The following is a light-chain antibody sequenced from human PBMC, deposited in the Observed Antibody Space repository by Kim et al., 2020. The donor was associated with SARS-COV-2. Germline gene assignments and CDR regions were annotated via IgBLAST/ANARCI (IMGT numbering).Light chain of an antibody. CDR1: SSNIGAGYD. J-gene: IGLJ1*01. CDR3: QSYDSSLSGYV. V-gene: IGLV1-40*01. CDR2: SNS. Sequence: QTVTVSCIGSSSNIGAGYDVHWYQHLPTTAPKLLIYSNSNRPSGVPDRFSGSKSGTSASLAITGLQAEDEADYYCQSYDSSLSGYVFGSGTKVTVL.